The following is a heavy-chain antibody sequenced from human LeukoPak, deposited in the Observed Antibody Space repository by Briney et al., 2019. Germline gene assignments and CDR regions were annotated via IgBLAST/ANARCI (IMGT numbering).Heavy chain of an antibody. V-gene: IGHV3-23*01. D-gene: IGHD3-3*01. Sequence: PGGSLRLSCAASGFTFSSYAMSWVRQAPGKGLEWVSAISGSGGSTYYADSVKGRFTISRDNSKNTLYLQMNSLRAEDTAVYYCVLQFLEWSPRRAFEADYWGQGTLVTVSS. CDR2: ISGSGGST. CDR1: GFTFSSYA. J-gene: IGHJ4*02. CDR3: VLQFLEWSPRRAFEADY.